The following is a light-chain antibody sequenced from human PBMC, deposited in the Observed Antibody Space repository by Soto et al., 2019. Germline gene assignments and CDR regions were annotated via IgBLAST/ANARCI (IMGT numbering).Light chain of an antibody. CDR2: DVS. Sequence: QSALTQPASVSGSPGQSITISCTGTSSDDRAYNYVSWYQQHPAKAPKLIIYDVSNRPSGVSDRFSGSRSGNTASLTISGLQAEDEADYYCSSYLGVGSVGLFGTGTKLTVL. V-gene: IGLV2-14*03. J-gene: IGLJ1*01. CDR3: SSYLGVGSVGL. CDR1: SSDDRAYNY.